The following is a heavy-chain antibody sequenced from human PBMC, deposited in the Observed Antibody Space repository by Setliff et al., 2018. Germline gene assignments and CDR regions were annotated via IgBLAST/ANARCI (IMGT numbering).Heavy chain of an antibody. CDR1: GYTFRNYA. Sequence: ASVKVSCKASGYTFRNYAFAWVRQAPGQGLEWVGWISVYSGDTNYAQKFRGRVTLTTDTSTSTAYMELRSLTSDDSAFYYCARAPSVELVTIRTNSWFTYWGQGTLVTVSS. CDR2: ISVYSGDT. V-gene: IGHV1-18*01. D-gene: IGHD5-18*01. CDR3: ARAPSVELVTIRTNSWFTY. J-gene: IGHJ4*02.